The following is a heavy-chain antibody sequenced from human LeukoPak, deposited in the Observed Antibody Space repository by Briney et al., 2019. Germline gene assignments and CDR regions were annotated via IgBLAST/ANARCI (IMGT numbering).Heavy chain of an antibody. J-gene: IGHJ5*02. CDR2: IYYDGST. Sequence: PSETLSLTCTVSGGSISSYYWSWIRQPPGKGLEWVGYIYYDGSTNYNPSLKSRVTISVDTSKNQFSLKLSSVTAADTAVYYCARLTGYSSESWFDPWGQGTLVTVSS. CDR3: ARLTGYSSESWFDP. CDR1: GGSISSYY. D-gene: IGHD3-9*01. V-gene: IGHV4-59*01.